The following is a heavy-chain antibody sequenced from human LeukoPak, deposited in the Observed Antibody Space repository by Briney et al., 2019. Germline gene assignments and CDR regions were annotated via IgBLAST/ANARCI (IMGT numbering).Heavy chain of an antibody. D-gene: IGHD5-24*01. J-gene: IGHJ4*02. V-gene: IGHV3-74*01. CDR2: INSDGGST. Sequence: PGGSLRLSCTASGFTFSSYWMHWVRQAPGKGLVWVSRINSDGGSTSYADSVKGRFTISRDNAKNTLYLQMNSLRAEDTAVYYCAGGIQGMAPCYFDYWGQGTLVTVSS. CDR1: GFTFSSYW. CDR3: AGGIQGMAPCYFDY.